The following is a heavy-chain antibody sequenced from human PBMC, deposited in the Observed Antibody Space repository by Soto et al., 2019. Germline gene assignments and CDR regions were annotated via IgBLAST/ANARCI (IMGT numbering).Heavy chain of an antibody. D-gene: IGHD3-22*01. J-gene: IGHJ4*02. CDR1: GFTFSDSA. Sequence: PGGSLRLSCAASGFTFSDSAMHWVRQASGKGLEWVGRIRSKANNYATAYAASVKGRFTISRDDSRNTAYLQMNSLKTEDTAVYYCTRHVSGYDSSGYVDYWGQGTLVTVSS. V-gene: IGHV3-73*01. CDR3: TRHVSGYDSSGYVDY. CDR2: IRSKANNYAT.